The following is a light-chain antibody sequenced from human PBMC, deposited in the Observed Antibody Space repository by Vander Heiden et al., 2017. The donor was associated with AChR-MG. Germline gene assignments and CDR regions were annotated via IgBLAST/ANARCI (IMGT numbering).Light chain of an antibody. J-gene: IGLJ1*01. CDR3: SSYTSSSKGYV. V-gene: IGLV2-14*01. CDR1: SSDVGGYNY. CDR2: DVS. Sequence: QSPLTQPASVSGSPGQAITISCTGTSSDVGGYNYVYWYQQHPGKAPKLMIYDVSKRPSGVSNRFSGSKSGNTASLTISGLQAEDEADYYCSSYTSSSKGYVFGTGTKVTVL.